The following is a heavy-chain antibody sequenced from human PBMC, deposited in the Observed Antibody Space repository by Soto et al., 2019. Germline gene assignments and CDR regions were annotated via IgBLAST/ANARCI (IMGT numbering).Heavy chain of an antibody. D-gene: IGHD1-1*01. CDR2: ISAYSGNT. CDR3: VRTYSNNWNAAYFDY. J-gene: IGHJ4*02. V-gene: IGHV1-18*01. Sequence: QVQLVQSGAEVKKAGASVKVSCKASGYTFTTKGFSWVRQAPGQGLEGMGWISAYSGNTDYAQNLQGSVTLTTDTSTSTAYMELRSLRSDDTALYYCVRTYSNNWNAAYFDYWGQGTLVSVSS. CDR1: GYTFTTKG.